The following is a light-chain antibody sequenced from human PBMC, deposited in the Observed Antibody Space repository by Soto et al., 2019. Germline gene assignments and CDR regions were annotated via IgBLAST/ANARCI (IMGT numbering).Light chain of an antibody. J-gene: IGKJ5*01. CDR2: AAS. Sequence: DIQMTQSRSSLSASVGDRVTISCGSSQSISIYLNWYHQKPGKAPKLLIYAASSLQSGVPSRFSGSGSGTDFTLTISSLQPEDFATYYCQQSYSTSITFGQGTRLEIK. CDR3: QQSYSTSIT. V-gene: IGKV1-39*01. CDR1: QSISIY.